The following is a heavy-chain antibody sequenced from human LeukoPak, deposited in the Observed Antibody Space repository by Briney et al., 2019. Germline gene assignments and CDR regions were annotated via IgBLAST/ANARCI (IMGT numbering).Heavy chain of an antibody. D-gene: IGHD6-13*01. V-gene: IGHV3-23*01. J-gene: IGHJ4*02. CDR2: ISISGRDT. CDR1: GFTFSSYA. CDR3: AKVAAAAGLDF. Sequence: GGSLRLSCAASGFTFSSYAMTWVRQAPGKGLEWVSTISISGRDTYYADSVKGRFTISRDNSQNTLFLQMNSLRAEDTAVYYCAKVAAAAGLDFWGQGTLVTISS.